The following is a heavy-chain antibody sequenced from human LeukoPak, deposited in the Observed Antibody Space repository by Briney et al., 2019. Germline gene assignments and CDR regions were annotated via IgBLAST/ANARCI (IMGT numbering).Heavy chain of an antibody. D-gene: IGHD3-3*01. CDR1: GGSVTSTNW. CDR3: AREGGFYRPLDY. V-gene: IGHV4-4*02. Sequence: TPSETLSLTCDVSGGSVTSTNWWTWVRQPPGKGLEWIGEVHLDGRTNYNPSLKSRLTMSVDLSENHVSLKLTSVTAADTAVYYCAREGGFYRPLDYSGQGTLVTVSS. CDR2: VHLDGRT. J-gene: IGHJ4*02.